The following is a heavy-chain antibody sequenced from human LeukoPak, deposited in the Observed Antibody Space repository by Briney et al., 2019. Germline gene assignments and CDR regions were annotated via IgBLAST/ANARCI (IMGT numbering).Heavy chain of an antibody. Sequence: SETLSLTCGVYGGSFSAYYWTWLRQTPGKGLEWIGEVSHSGHTEYNPSLRSRVTILLDTSKNQFSLSVKSVTAADTAVYYCARGGTVAGYRSPLKNHFDSWGQGSLVTVSS. J-gene: IGHJ4*02. CDR2: VSHSGHT. CDR1: GGSFSAYY. V-gene: IGHV4-34*01. D-gene: IGHD6-19*01. CDR3: ARGGTVAGYRSPLKNHFDS.